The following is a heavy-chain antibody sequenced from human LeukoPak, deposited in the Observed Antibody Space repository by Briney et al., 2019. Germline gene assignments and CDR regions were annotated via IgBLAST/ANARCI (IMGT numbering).Heavy chain of an antibody. V-gene: IGHV4-61*02. D-gene: IGHD2-8*01. CDR3: ARVMVYENSMYYFDY. J-gene: IGHJ4*02. CDR2: IYTSGST. CDR1: GGSISSGSYY. Sequence: PSQTLSLTCTVSGGSISSGSYYWSWIRQPAGKGLEWIGRIYTSGSTNYNPSLKSRVTISVDTSKNQFSLKLSSVTAADTAVYYCARVMVYENSMYYFDYWGQGTLVTVSS.